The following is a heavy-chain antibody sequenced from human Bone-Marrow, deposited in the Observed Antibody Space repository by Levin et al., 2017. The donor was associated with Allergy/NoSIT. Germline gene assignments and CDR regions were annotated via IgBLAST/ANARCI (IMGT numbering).Heavy chain of an antibody. J-gene: IGHJ5*02. CDR2: VHYGGST. D-gene: IGHD3-10*01. V-gene: IGHV4-61*01. Sequence: SETLSLTCTVSGDSVSSGNYYWSWIRQPPGKGPEWIGCVHYGGSTNYNPSLKTRVTISMDTSKNQISLKLSSVTAADTAVYYCERTGVQLWLGWFDPWGQGTLVTVSS. CDR3: ERTGVQLWLGWFDP. CDR1: GDSVSSGNYY.